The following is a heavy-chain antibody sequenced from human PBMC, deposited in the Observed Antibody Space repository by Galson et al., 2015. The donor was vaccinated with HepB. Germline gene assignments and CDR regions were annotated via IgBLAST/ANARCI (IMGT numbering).Heavy chain of an antibody. V-gene: IGHV3-21*01. J-gene: IGHJ3*02. CDR2: ISSSSSYI. CDR3: ARDTVVVVVAALVFDI. CDR1: GFTFSTYS. Sequence: SLRLSCAASGFTFSTYSMNWVRQAPGQGLEWVSSISSSSSYIYYADSVKGRFTISRDNAKNSLYLQMNSLRAEDTAVYYCARDTVVVVVAALVFDIWGQGTMVTVSS. D-gene: IGHD2-15*01.